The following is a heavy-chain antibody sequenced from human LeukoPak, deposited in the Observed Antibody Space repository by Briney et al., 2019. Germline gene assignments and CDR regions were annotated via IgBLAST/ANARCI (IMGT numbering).Heavy chain of an antibody. V-gene: IGHV3-30*02. J-gene: IGHJ6*03. CDR3: ATLRHSSGWYLTLYYYYYMDV. CDR1: GFTFSSYG. D-gene: IGHD6-19*01. CDR2: IRYDGSNK. Sequence: PGGSLRLSCAASGFTFSSYGMHWVRQAPGKGLEWVAFIRYDGSNKYYADSVKGRFTISRDNSKNTLYLQMNSLRAEDTAVYYCATLRHSSGWYLTLYYYYYMDVWGKGTTVTVSS.